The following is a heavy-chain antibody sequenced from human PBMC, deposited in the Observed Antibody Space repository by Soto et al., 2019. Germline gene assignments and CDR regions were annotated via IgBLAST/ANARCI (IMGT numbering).Heavy chain of an antibody. Sequence: GESLKISCKGSGYSFTSYWIGWVRQMPGKGLEWMGIIYPGDSDTRYSPSFQGRVTISADKSISTAYLQWSSLKASDTAMYYCARRAFDILTGYYFDYWGQGTLVTVSS. J-gene: IGHJ4*02. CDR3: ARRAFDILTGYYFDY. CDR1: GYSFTSYW. V-gene: IGHV5-51*01. CDR2: IYPGDSDT. D-gene: IGHD3-9*01.